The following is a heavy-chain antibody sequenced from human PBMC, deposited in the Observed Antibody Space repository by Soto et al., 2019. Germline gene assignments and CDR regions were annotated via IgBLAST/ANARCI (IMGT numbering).Heavy chain of an antibody. CDR3: AREGALLFGGNSDYYSTMDV. J-gene: IGHJ6*02. Sequence: PSETLSLTCTVSGGSISDDTYYWGWIRQPPGMGLEWIGSISYSGTSSYNPSLKSRVTMSVDTSKNQFSLKLSSVTAADPAVYFCAREGALLFGGNSDYYSTMDVWGQGTTVTVSS. CDR1: GGSISDDTYY. V-gene: IGHV4-39*07. CDR2: ISYSGTS. D-gene: IGHD2-21*02.